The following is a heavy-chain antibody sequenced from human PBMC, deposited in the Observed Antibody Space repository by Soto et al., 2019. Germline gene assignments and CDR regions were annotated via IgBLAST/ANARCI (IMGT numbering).Heavy chain of an antibody. J-gene: IGHJ4*02. CDR1: GGTLRSYT. D-gene: IGHD4-17*01. CDR3: ARTGDYVTYFDY. V-gene: IGHV1-69*02. Sequence: QVQLVQSGAEVKKPGSSVKVSCRTSGGTLRSYTIRWVRQAPGQGLEWMGRIITILGIANYAQKFQGRVTITADKSTSTAYMELSSLRSEDTAVYYCARTGDYVTYFDYWGQGTLVTVSS. CDR2: IITILGIA.